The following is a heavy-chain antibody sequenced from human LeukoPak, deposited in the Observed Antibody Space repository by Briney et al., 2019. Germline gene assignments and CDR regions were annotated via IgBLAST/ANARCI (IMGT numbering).Heavy chain of an antibody. D-gene: IGHD1-1*01. CDR3: ASGIPCARRSIWAGGYHYYYGMDV. V-gene: IGHV1-24*01. J-gene: IGHJ6*02. CDR1: GYTLSELS. Sequence: GASVKVSCKVSGYTLSELSMHWVRQAPGKGLEWMGGFDPEDGKTIYVQKFQGRVIMTEDTSTDTAYMELSSLRSEDTAVYYCASGIPCARRSIWAGGYHYYYGMDVWGQGTTVTVSS. CDR2: FDPEDGKT.